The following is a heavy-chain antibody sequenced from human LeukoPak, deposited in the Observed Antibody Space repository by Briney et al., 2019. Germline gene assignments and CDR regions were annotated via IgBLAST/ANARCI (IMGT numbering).Heavy chain of an antibody. V-gene: IGHV3-48*03. J-gene: IGHJ4*02. CDR3: ATFDGLTAISY. CDR2: ISSSGSTI. D-gene: IGHD2-21*02. Sequence: GGSLRLSCAASGFTFSSYEMNWVRQAPGKGLEWVSYISSSGSTIYYADSVKGRFTISRDNAKNSLYLQMNNLRAEDTAVYYCATFDGLTAISYWGQGSLVTVSS. CDR1: GFTFSSYE.